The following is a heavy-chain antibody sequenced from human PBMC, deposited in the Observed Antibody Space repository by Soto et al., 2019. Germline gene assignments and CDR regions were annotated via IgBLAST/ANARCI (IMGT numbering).Heavy chain of an antibody. V-gene: IGHV4-30-4*01. J-gene: IGHJ4*02. CDR3: AAMGAPATGLYYFDY. Sequence: SETLSLTCTVSGGSISSGNYYWSWIRQPPGKGLEWIGFISYSGSTYYNASLKSRVTISVDTSKNQFSLNLSFVTAADTSVYYCAAMGAPATGLYYFDYWGQGTLVTVSS. CDR1: GGSISSGNYY. CDR2: ISYSGST. D-gene: IGHD1-26*01.